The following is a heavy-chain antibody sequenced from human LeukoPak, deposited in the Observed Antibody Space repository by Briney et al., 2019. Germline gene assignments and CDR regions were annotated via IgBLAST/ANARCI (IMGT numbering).Heavy chain of an antibody. CDR1: GASMTIYY. CDR3: ARTVPGGSYSHPFDY. V-gene: IGHV4-59*01. J-gene: IGHJ4*02. CDR2: IYYSGST. D-gene: IGHD1-26*01. Sequence: SETVSLTCNVSGASMTIYYWTWIRQPPGKGLEWIGYIYYSGSTNYNPSLKSRVTISVDTSKNQFSLKLSSVTAADTAVYYCARTVPGGSYSHPFDYWGQGTLVTVSS.